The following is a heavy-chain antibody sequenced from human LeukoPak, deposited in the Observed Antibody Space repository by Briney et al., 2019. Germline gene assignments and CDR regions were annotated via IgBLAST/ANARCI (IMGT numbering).Heavy chain of an antibody. CDR1: GFTFSNYA. D-gene: IGHD2-15*01. Sequence: GGSLRLSCVASGFTFSNYAMSWVRQAPGKGLEYVSPISASGLSTYYTDSVRGRFTNSRDNSKNTLYLQMHSLRAEDTAVYYCARLLVAATANDYWGQGTLVTVSS. V-gene: IGHV3-23*01. J-gene: IGHJ4*02. CDR2: ISASGLST. CDR3: ARLLVAATANDY.